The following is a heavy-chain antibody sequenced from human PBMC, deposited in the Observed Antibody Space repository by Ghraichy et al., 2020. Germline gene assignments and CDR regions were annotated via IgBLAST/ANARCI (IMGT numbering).Heavy chain of an antibody. Sequence: GGSLRLSCAASGFTLSDYWMNWVRQAPGKGPEWVAIIKQDGSEKHYVDSVKGRFTISRDNANNSLHLQMNSLRVDDTAVYYCARASGWVIDYWGQGNLVTVSS. CDR2: IKQDGSEK. CDR3: ARASGWVIDY. CDR1: GFTLSDYW. V-gene: IGHV3-7*04. D-gene: IGHD2-21*01. J-gene: IGHJ4*02.